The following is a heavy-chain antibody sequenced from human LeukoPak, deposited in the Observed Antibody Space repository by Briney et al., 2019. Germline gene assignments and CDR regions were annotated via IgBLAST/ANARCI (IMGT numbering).Heavy chain of an antibody. J-gene: IGHJ5*02. V-gene: IGHV1-18*01. D-gene: IGHD3-16*01. CDR1: GYTFTRND. CDR3: ARVSPHRKMSYGNQNWFDT. Sequence: GASVTVSCKASGYTFTRNDINWVRQAPGQGLEWMGWISGYNGYTKYAQKLQGRVTMTTDTSTSTAHMELRSLRSDDTAVYYCARVSPHRKMSYGNQNWFDTWGQGTLVTVSS. CDR2: ISGYNGYT.